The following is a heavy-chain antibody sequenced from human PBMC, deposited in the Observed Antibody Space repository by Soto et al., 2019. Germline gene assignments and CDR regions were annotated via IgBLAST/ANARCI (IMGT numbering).Heavy chain of an antibody. CDR3: AKDLGGLVYTFDY. CDR2: ISNDGSNK. Sequence: QVQLVESGGGVVQPGRSLRLSCAASGFTFSSYGMHWVRQAPGKGLEWVTVISNDGSNKYYADSVKGRFTISRDNSKNTLYLQLNSPRAEDTAVYYCAKDLGGLVYTFDYWGQGTLVTVSS. J-gene: IGHJ4*02. D-gene: IGHD6-19*01. V-gene: IGHV3-30*18. CDR1: GFTFSSYG.